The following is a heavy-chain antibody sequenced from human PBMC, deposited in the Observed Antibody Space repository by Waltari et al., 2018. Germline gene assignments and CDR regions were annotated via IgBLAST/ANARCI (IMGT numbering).Heavy chain of an antibody. CDR3: AREKQNCGGDANDY. Sequence: EVQLVESGGGLVQPGGSLRLLCAASGFTFSDYEMNWVRQAPGKGLEWVSDITRSGSATRYAESGKGRFTISRDNAKNSLYLQMNSLSAEDTSIYYCAREKQNCGGDANDYWGQGTLVTVSS. CDR2: ITRSGSAT. D-gene: IGHD2-21*02. J-gene: IGHJ4*01. V-gene: IGHV3-48*03. CDR1: GFTFSDYE.